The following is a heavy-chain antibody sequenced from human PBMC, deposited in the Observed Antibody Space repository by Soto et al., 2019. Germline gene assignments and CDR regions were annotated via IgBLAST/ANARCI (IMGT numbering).Heavy chain of an antibody. D-gene: IGHD3-3*01. J-gene: IGHJ6*02. Sequence: GASVKVSCKASGYTFTGYYMHWVRQAPGQGLEWMGWINPNSGGTNYAQKFQGWVTMTRDTSISTAYMELSRLRSDDTAVYYCARGRITIFGVVRYGMDVWGQVTTVTVSS. CDR2: INPNSGGT. V-gene: IGHV1-2*04. CDR3: ARGRITIFGVVRYGMDV. CDR1: GYTFTGYY.